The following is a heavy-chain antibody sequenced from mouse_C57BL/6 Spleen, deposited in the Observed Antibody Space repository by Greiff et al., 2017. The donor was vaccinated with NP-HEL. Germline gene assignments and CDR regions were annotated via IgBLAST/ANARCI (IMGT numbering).Heavy chain of an antibody. CDR2: IDPSDSYT. CDR1: GYTFTSYW. V-gene: IGHV1-50*01. Sequence: VQLQQSGAELVKPGASVKLSCKASGYTFTSYWMQWVKQRPGQGLEWIGEIDPSDSYTNYNQKFKGKATLTVDTSSSTAYMQLSSRTSEDSAVYYCARRGLYYGNLEDYWGQGTTLTVSS. J-gene: IGHJ2*01. CDR3: ARRGLYYGNLEDY. D-gene: IGHD2-1*01.